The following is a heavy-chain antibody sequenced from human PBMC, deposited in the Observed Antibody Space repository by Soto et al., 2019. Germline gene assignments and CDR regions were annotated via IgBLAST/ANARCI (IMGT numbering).Heavy chain of an antibody. D-gene: IGHD2-21*02. CDR3: VGESSGLTQDFGS. Sequence: PGESLKISCQASGYRFIASLLGCVRQRPGKGLEGMGIIDSADSEARYSPSFRGQVTISADKPITTAYLHWSSLKASDTAMYYCVGESSGLTQDFGSLCQGTLGTVSS. V-gene: IGHV5-51*01. CDR2: IDSADSEA. J-gene: IGHJ4*02. CDR1: GYRFIASL.